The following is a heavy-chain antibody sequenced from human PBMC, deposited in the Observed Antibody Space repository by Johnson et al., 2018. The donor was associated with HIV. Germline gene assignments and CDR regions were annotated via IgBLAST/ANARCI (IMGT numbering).Heavy chain of an antibody. CDR2: ISWNSGSI. Sequence: VQLVESGGGLVQPGGSLRLSCAASGFTFDDYVMHWVRQAPGKGLEWVSGISWNSGSIGYADSVKGRFTISRDNSKNTLFLQMNSLRAEDTAVYYCARDPYYDFLTGPRDAFDIWGQGTMVTVSS. J-gene: IGHJ3*02. CDR3: ARDPYYDFLTGPRDAFDI. V-gene: IGHV3-9*01. CDR1: GFTFDDYV. D-gene: IGHD3-9*01.